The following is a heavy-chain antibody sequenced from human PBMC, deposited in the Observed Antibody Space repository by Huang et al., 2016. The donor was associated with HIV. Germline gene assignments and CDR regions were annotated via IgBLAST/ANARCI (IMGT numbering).Heavy chain of an antibody. CDR3: ARGLRFCRGGDCFPTHFQH. CDR2: INHSRSA. CDR1: GGSFSGYQ. D-gene: IGHD2-21*02. J-gene: IGHJ1*01. Sequence: QVRLQQWGAGLLKPSETLSLTCAVYGGSFSGYQCTWLRQSPGKGLEWIVEINHSRSATYKPSLKTRVTITGDMAKNQFSLKMTSRTVADASVYFCARGLRFCRGGDCFPTHFQHWSQG. V-gene: IGHV4-34*02.